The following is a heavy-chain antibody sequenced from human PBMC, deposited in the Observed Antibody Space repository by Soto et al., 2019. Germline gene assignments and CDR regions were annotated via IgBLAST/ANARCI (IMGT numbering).Heavy chain of an antibody. CDR1: GGSINTATHS. CDR2: IYHSGST. V-gene: IGHV4-30-2*01. Sequence: QLQLQESGSGLVKPSQTLSLTCAVSGGSINTATHSWSWIRQPPGKGLEWIGYIYHSGSTYYNPSVKSRVTISIDKSNSQFALRLSSVTAADTAVYYCARGGGVTTTGDDYWGQGILVTVSS. D-gene: IGHD4-4*01. CDR3: ARGGGVTTTGDDY. J-gene: IGHJ4*02.